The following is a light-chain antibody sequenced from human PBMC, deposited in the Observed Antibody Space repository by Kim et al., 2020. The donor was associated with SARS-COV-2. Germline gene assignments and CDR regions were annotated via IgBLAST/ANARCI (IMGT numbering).Light chain of an antibody. CDR1: SSNLGTTYD. J-gene: IGLJ2*01. V-gene: IGLV1-40*01. Sequence: QSVLTQPPSVSGAPGQRVTISCTGSSSNLGTTYDVHWYQQLPGTAPKLLIFGNNNRPSGVPDRFSASRSGTSASLAITGLQAEDEADYYCQSYDIKVTGLVVFGGGTKLTVL. CDR3: QSYDIKVTGLVV. CDR2: GNN.